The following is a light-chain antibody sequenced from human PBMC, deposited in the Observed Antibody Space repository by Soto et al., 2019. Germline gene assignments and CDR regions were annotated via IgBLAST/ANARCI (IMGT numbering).Light chain of an antibody. CDR2: KAT. Sequence: DIQMTQSASTLSASVGDRVTITCRASQYISSWLAWYQQKPGKAPKLLIYKATSLESGVTARFSGSRSGTEFTLTISDLQPDDCATYSCQPYNIQRTFGQATNVEIK. CDR3: QPYNIQRT. V-gene: IGKV1-5*03. CDR1: QYISSW. J-gene: IGKJ1*01.